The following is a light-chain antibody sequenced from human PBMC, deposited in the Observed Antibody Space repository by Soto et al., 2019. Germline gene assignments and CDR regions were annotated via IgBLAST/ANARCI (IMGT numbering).Light chain of an antibody. J-gene: IGLJ2*01. CDR2: DVN. CDR3: CSYAGSSTVI. CDR1: RSDVGSYNL. V-gene: IGLV2-23*02. Sequence: QSALTQPASVSGSPGQSITISCTGSRSDVGSYNLVSWYQHHPGKAPKLMIYDVNKRPSGVSNRFSGSKSGNTASLTISGLQPEDEAVYYCCSYAGSSTVIFVGGTKVTVL.